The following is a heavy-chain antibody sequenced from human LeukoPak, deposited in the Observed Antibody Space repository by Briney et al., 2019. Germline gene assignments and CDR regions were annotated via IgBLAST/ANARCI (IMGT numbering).Heavy chain of an antibody. D-gene: IGHD3-10*01. Sequence: SETLSLTCAVYGGSFSGYYWSWIRQPPGKGLEWIGEINHSGSTNYNPSLKSRVTISVDTSKNQFSLKLSSVTTADTAVYYCARGYGPRGMDVWGQGTTVTVSS. CDR1: GGSFSGYY. J-gene: IGHJ6*02. CDR2: INHSGST. V-gene: IGHV4-34*01. CDR3: ARGYGPRGMDV.